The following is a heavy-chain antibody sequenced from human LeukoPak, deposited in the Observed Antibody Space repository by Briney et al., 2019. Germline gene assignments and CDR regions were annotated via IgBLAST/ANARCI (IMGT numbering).Heavy chain of an antibody. Sequence: PGGSLRLSCAASGFTFSNYAIHWVRQAPGKGLEWVAVVSYDGGNEYYADSVKGRFTISRDNSKNTLYLQMNSLRAEDTAVYYCARDRERYYYFGMDVWGKGTTVTVSS. J-gene: IGHJ6*04. CDR2: VSYDGGNE. CDR1: GFTFSNYA. CDR3: ARDRERYYYFGMDV. V-gene: IGHV3-30*04.